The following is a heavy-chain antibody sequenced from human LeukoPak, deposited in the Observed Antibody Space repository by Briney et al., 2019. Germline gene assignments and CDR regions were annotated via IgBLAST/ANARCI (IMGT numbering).Heavy chain of an antibody. J-gene: IGHJ2*01. V-gene: IGHV4-59*01. CDR1: GGSISSYY. CDR3: ATRKTLPLEAYFDL. Sequence: SETLSLTCTVSGGSISSYYWSWIRQPPGKGLEWIGYIYYSGSTNYNPSLKSRVTISVDTSKNQFSLKLTSVTAADTAVYYCATRKTLPLEAYFDLWGRGTLVTVSS. CDR2: IYYSGST.